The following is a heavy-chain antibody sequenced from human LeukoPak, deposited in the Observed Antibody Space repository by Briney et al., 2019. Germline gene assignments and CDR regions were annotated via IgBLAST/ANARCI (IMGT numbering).Heavy chain of an antibody. J-gene: IGHJ5*02. V-gene: IGHV4-38-2*02. D-gene: IGHD3-16*01. CDR3: ARDISWGWFDP. CDR2: IYHSGST. Sequence: SETLSLTCTVSGYSISSGYYWGWIRQPPGKGLEWIGSIYHSGSTYYNPSLKSRVTMSVDTSKNQFSLKLSSVTAADTAMYYCARDISWGWFDPWGQGTLVTVSS. CDR1: GYSISSGYY.